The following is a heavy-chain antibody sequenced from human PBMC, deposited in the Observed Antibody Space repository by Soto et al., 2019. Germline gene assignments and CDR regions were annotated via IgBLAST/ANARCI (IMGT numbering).Heavy chain of an antibody. J-gene: IGHJ3*02. V-gene: IGHV4-59*01. D-gene: IGHD3-22*01. Sequence: PSETLSLTCTVSGGSISSCYWSWIRQPPGKGLEWIGYIYYSGSTNYNPSLKSRVTISVDTSKNQFSLKLSSVTAADTAVYYCARGPITYYYDSSGSDAFDIWGQGTMVTVSS. CDR1: GGSISSCY. CDR3: ARGPITYYYDSSGSDAFDI. CDR2: IYYSGST.